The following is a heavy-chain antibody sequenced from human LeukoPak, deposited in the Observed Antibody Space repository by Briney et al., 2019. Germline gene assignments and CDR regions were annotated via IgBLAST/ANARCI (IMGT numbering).Heavy chain of an antibody. J-gene: IGHJ3*02. CDR3: ARWGSSGPFDI. Sequence: GGSLRLSCAASGFTFSSYAMHWVRQAPGKGLEWVAVISYDGSNKYYADSVKGRFTISRDNAKNSLYLQMNSLRAEDTAVYYCARWGSSGPFDIWGQGTMVTVSS. V-gene: IGHV3-30*04. D-gene: IGHD6-13*01. CDR1: GFTFSSYA. CDR2: ISYDGSNK.